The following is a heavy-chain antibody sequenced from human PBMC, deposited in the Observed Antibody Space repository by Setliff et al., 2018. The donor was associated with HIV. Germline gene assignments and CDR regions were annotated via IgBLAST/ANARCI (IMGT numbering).Heavy chain of an antibody. Sequence: SETLSLTCTVSGGSISTYYWSWIRQPPGKGLEWIGYIYTSGTTNYNPSLKSRVTISVDTSKKQVSLKLSSVTAADTAVYYCARHANYDFWSGYWGYYFDYWGQGTLDTVSS. CDR1: GGSISTYY. V-gene: IGHV4-4*09. CDR2: IYTSGTT. CDR3: ARHANYDFWSGYWGYYFDY. J-gene: IGHJ4*02. D-gene: IGHD3-3*01.